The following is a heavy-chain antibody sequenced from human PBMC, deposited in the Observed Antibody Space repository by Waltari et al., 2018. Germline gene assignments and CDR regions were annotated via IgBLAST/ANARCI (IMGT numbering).Heavy chain of an antibody. J-gene: IGHJ4*02. V-gene: IGHV3-15*01. CDR3: ATVVKTPSGYDY. CDR2: IKSKAAGGTI. D-gene: IGHD3-9*01. CDR1: GFPFINVW. Sequence: VQLVESGGGLVKPGGSLRLSCSPAGFPFINVWMTWVRQAPGKGLEWVGRIKSKAAGGTIEYAAPVEGRFTISRDDSKNTMYMQMNNLKTEDTAMYYCATVVKTPSGYDYWGQGTLVTVSS.